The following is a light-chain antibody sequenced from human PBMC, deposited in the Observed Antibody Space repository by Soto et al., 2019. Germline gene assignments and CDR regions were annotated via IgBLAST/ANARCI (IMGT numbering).Light chain of an antibody. J-gene: IGKJ4*01. Sequence: DIQMTQSPSSVSASVGDRVSITCRASQGISNWLAWYQQKPGRAPKLLIYTGSSLQSGVPSRFSGTGSGTDFTLTISSLQPEDVETYYCQQANSFPLSVGGGTKVEIK. V-gene: IGKV1-12*01. CDR1: QGISNW. CDR2: TGS. CDR3: QQANSFPLS.